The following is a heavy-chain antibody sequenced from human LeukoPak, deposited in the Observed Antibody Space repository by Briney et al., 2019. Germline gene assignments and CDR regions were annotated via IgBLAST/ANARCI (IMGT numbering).Heavy chain of an antibody. CDR2: IYYSGST. CDR1: GGSISSSSYY. CDR3: ARRRKVHAQRAGDAFDI. V-gene: IGHV4-39*01. Sequence: SETLSLTCTVSGGSISSSSYYWGWIRQPPGKGLEWIGSIYYSGSTYYNPSLKSRVTISVDTSKNQFSLKLSSVTAADTGIYYCARRRKVHAQRAGDAFDIWGQGTMVTVSS. J-gene: IGHJ3*02. D-gene: IGHD2-8*01.